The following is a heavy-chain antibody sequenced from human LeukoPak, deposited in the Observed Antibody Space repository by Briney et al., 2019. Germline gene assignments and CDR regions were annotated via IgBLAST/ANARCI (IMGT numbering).Heavy chain of an antibody. V-gene: IGHV4-31*03. J-gene: IGHJ3*02. D-gene: IGHD6-13*01. CDR1: GGSISSGGYS. CDR2: IYYSGST. CDR3: ARLQQQSEDAFDI. Sequence: PSETLSLTCTVSGGSISSGGYSWSWIRQHPGKGLEWIGYIYYSGSTYYNPSLKSRVTISVDTSKNQFSLKLSSVTAADTAVYYCARLQQQSEDAFDIWGQGTMVTVSS.